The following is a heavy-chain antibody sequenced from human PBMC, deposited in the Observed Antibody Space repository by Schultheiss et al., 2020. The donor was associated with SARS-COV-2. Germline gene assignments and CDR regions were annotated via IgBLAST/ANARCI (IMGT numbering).Heavy chain of an antibody. CDR1: GYTFTSYA. CDR3: ARGFPYYYDSSGLSH. CDR2: INAGNGNT. Sequence: ASVKVSCKASGYTFTSYAMHWVRQAPGQRLEWMGWINAGNGNTNYAQKLQGRVTMTTDTSTSTAYMELRSLRSDDTAVYYCARGFPYYYDSSGLSHWGQGTLVTVAS. V-gene: IGHV1-3*01. D-gene: IGHD3-22*01. J-gene: IGHJ4*02.